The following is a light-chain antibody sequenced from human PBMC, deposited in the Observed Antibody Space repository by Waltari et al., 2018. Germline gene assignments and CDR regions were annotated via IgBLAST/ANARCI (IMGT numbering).Light chain of an antibody. CDR2: GSS. Sequence: EIVLTQSPGTLSLFPGEWATLSCRASQNICNSLAGYQHKPGQGPRLLIYGSSTRATGIPDRFRGSGSGTDFSLTISRLEPEDFAVFYCQQYATSPPTFGPGTRLD. V-gene: IGKV3-20*01. J-gene: IGKJ3*01. CDR3: QQYATSPPT. CDR1: QNICNS.